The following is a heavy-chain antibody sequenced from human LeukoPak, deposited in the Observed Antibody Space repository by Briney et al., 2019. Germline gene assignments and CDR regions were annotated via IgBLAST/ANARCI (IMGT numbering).Heavy chain of an antibody. CDR3: ARDRRGYCSSTSCQEYYFDY. Sequence: ASVKVSCKASGYTFTSYGISWVRQAPGQGLEWMGWISAYNGNTNYAQKLQGRVTMTTDTSTSTAYMELSSLGSEDTAVYYCARDRRGYCSSTSCQEYYFDYWGQGTLVTVSS. CDR2: ISAYNGNT. V-gene: IGHV1-18*01. J-gene: IGHJ4*02. CDR1: GYTFTSYG. D-gene: IGHD2-2*01.